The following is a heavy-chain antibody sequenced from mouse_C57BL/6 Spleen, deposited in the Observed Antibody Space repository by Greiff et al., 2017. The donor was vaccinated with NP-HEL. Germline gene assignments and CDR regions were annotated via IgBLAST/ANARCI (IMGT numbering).Heavy chain of an antibody. J-gene: IGHJ2*01. V-gene: IGHV1-82*01. CDR3: ARGYYGRAYFDY. CDR1: GYAFSSSW. D-gene: IGHD1-1*01. Sequence: VQLQESGPELVKPGASVKISCKASGYAFSSSWMNWVKQRPGKGLEWIGRIYPGDGDTNYNGKFKGKATLTADKSSSTAYIQLSSLTSEDSAVYFCARGYYGRAYFDYWGQGTTLTVSS. CDR2: IYPGDGDT.